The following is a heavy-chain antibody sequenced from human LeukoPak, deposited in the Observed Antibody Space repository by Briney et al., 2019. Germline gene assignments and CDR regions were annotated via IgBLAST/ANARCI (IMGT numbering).Heavy chain of an antibody. CDR2: ITNDGSST. D-gene: IGHD2-21*02. J-gene: IGHJ4*02. CDR1: GLTFSSHW. V-gene: IGHV3-74*01. Sequence: GGSLRLSCAASGLTFSSHWMHWVRQAPGKGLVWVSRITNDGSSTTYADSVKGRFTISRDNAKNSLYLQMNSLRAEDTAVYYCAICGGDCYSADYWGQGTLVTVSS. CDR3: AICGGDCYSADY.